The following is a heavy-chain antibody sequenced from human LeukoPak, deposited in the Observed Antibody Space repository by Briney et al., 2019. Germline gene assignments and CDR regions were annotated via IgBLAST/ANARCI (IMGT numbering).Heavy chain of an antibody. Sequence: ASVKVSCKASGYTFTSYGISWVRQAPGQGIECMGWISAYNANTIYAQKLQGRVTMTTDTSTSTAYMELRSLRSDDTAVYYCASAKGGGTYYFDYWGQGTLVTVSS. D-gene: IGHD3-16*01. CDR3: ASAKGGGTYYFDY. CDR2: ISAYNANT. V-gene: IGHV1-18*01. J-gene: IGHJ4*02. CDR1: GYTFTSYG.